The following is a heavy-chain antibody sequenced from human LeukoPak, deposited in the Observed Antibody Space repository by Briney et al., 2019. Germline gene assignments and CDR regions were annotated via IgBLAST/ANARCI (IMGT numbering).Heavy chain of an antibody. CDR2: IRYDGSTK. V-gene: IGHV3-30*02. D-gene: IGHD3-3*01. J-gene: IGHJ4*02. CDR3: APSILGVAPPGGGANY. Sequence: GGSLRLSCPASGFGFSGYGMHWVRQTPGKGLEWVAFIRYDGSTKDYADSVRGRFTISRDNSKNTLYLQMNSLRDEDTAVYYCAPSILGVAPPGGGANYWGQGTLVTVSS. CDR1: GFGFSGYG.